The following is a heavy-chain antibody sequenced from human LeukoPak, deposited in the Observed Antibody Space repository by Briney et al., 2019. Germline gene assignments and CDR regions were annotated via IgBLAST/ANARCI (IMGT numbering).Heavy chain of an antibody. CDR1: GFTFSSYE. J-gene: IGHJ5*02. V-gene: IGHV3-48*03. CDR3: ARDDSSSWYSSNWFDP. D-gene: IGHD6-13*01. CDR2: ISSSGSTI. Sequence: PGGSLRLSCAAPGFTFSSYEMNWVRQAPGKGLEWVSYISSSGSTIYYADSVKGRFTISRDNAKNSLYLQMNSLRAEDTAVYYCARDDSSSWYSSNWFDPWGQGTLVTVSS.